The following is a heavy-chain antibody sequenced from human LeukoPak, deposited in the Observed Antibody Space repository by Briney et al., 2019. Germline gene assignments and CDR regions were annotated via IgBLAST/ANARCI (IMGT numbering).Heavy chain of an antibody. Sequence: GASVKVSCKASGYTFSGYYIHWVRQAPGEGLEWVGWIFPHSGDTYYAQKFHGRVTMTRDTSINTAYMELSRLKSDDTGVYFRARPPRDLVSAAPFDYWGQGTLVTVSS. CDR2: IFPHSGDT. CDR1: GYTFSGYY. CDR3: ARPPRDLVSAAPFDY. J-gene: IGHJ4*02. D-gene: IGHD2-2*01. V-gene: IGHV1-2*02.